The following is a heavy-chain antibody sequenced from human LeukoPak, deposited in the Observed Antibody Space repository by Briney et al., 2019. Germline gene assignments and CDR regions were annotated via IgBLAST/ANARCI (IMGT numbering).Heavy chain of an antibody. D-gene: IGHD5-12*01. CDR1: GFTFSDYY. Sequence: GGSLRLSCAASGFTFSDYYMSWIRQAPGKGLEWVSYISSSGSTIYYADSVKGRFTISRDNAKNSLYLQMNSLRAEDTAVYYCARGSIRGFVNYYMDVWGKGTTVTVSS. V-gene: IGHV3-11*04. J-gene: IGHJ6*03. CDR2: ISSSGSTI. CDR3: ARGSIRGFVNYYMDV.